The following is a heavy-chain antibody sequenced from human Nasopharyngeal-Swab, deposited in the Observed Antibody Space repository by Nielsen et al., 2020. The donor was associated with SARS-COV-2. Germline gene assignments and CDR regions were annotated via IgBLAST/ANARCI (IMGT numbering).Heavy chain of an antibody. CDR3: TRHFDIVTGYEFFFDY. Sequence: ASVKVSCKASGYTFTTYGISWVRQAPGQGLEWMGWVSANSGNTDYAQKFQGRVTLTTDKSTRTVYMELRSLRSDDTAVYFCTRHFDIVTGYEFFFDYWGQGTLVTVSS. J-gene: IGHJ4*02. D-gene: IGHD3-9*01. CDR2: VSANSGNT. V-gene: IGHV1-18*01. CDR1: GYTFTTYG.